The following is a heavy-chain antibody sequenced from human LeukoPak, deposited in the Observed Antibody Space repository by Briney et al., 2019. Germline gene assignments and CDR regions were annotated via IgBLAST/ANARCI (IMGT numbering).Heavy chain of an antibody. D-gene: IGHD2-2*01. V-gene: IGHV3-23*01. J-gene: IGHJ4*02. CDR1: GFTFSSYA. CDR3: AKGLVPAAIRVVDY. Sequence: PGGSLRLSCAASGFTFSSYAMGWVRQAPGKGLEWVSAISASGGSTYYADSVKGRFTISRDNSQNTLYLQVNSLRAEDTAVYYCAKGLVPAAIRVVDYWGQGTLVTVSS. CDR2: ISASGGST.